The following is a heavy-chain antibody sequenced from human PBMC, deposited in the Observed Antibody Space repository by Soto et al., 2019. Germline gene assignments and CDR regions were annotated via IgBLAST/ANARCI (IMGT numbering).Heavy chain of an antibody. J-gene: IGHJ6*02. V-gene: IGHV1-69*13. CDR2: IIPIFGTA. D-gene: IGHD3-9*01. CDR1: GGTFSSYA. Sequence: SVKVSCKASGGTFSSYAISWVRQAPGQGLEWMGGIIPIFGTANYAQKFQGRITITADESTSTAYMELSSLRSEDTAVYYCARDPDILTGWYYYGMDVWGQGTTVTVSS. CDR3: ARDPDILTGWYYYGMDV.